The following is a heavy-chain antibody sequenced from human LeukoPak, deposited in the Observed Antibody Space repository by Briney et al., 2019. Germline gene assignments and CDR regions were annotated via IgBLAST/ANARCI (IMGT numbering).Heavy chain of an antibody. D-gene: IGHD6-19*01. J-gene: IGHJ4*02. CDR3: VGWRF. Sequence: PGGSLRLSCAASGFTFSSLWMHWVRQAPGKGLVWVSRINSDGKITIYADSVKGRFTISRDNAKNTPYLQMNSLRAEDTAVYYCVGWRFWGQGTLVTVSS. CDR1: GFTFSSLW. CDR2: INSDGKIT. V-gene: IGHV3-74*01.